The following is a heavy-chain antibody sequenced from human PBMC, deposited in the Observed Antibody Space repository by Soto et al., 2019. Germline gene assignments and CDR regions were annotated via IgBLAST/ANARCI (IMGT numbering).Heavy chain of an antibody. D-gene: IGHD5-12*01. J-gene: IGHJ4*02. V-gene: IGHV4-59*12. CDR2: IYYSGST. CDR1: GGSISSYY. Sequence: SETLSLTCTVSGGSISSYYWSWIRQPPGKGLEWIGYIYYSGSTNYNPSLKSRVTISVDTSKNQFSLKLSSVTAADTAVYYCATSKSGSPVGYWGQGTLVTVSS. CDR3: ATSKSGSPVGY.